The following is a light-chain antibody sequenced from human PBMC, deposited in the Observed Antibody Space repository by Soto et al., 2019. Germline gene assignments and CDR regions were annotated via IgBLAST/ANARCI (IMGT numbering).Light chain of an antibody. CDR2: KAS. J-gene: IGKJ1*01. CDR1: QSISSW. CDR3: QQYSYFAT. V-gene: IGKV1-5*03. Sequence: DIPMTQSPSTLSASVGDRVTITCWASQSISSWLTWYQQKAGQAPKLLIYKASIVESGVPSRFSGSGSGTEFTLTISSLQPDDSATYYCQQYSYFATFGQGTRVEVK.